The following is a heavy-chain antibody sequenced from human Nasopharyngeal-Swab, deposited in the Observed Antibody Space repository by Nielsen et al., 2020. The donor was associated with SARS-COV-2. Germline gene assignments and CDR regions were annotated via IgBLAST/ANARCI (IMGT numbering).Heavy chain of an antibody. Sequence: WARQAPGQGLEWMGWINTNTGNPTYAQGFTGWFVFSLDTSVSTAYLQISSLKAEDTAVYYCARETAAVDYWGQGTLVTVSS. CDR3: ARETAAVDY. D-gene: IGHD6-13*01. CDR2: INTNTGNP. J-gene: IGHJ4*02. V-gene: IGHV7-4-1*02.